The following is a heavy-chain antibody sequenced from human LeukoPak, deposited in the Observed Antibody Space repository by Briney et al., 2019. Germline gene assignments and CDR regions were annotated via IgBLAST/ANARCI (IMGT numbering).Heavy chain of an antibody. CDR2: ITGSGGGT. CDR3: AKDPNGGHIGAFDF. Sequence: GGSLRLSCAASGFTFSNYALVWVRQAPGKGLEWVSAITGSGGGTDYADSVKGRFTISRDNSKNTLYLQMSSLRAEDTAVYYCAKDPNGGHIGAFDFWGQGTMVTVSS. CDR1: GFTFSNYA. V-gene: IGHV3-23*01. J-gene: IGHJ3*01. D-gene: IGHD4-23*01.